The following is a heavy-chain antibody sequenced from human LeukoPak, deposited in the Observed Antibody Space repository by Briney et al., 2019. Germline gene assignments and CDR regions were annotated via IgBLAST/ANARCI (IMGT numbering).Heavy chain of an antibody. D-gene: IGHD6-19*01. CDR3: ARVSGGWHPNFDY. J-gene: IGHJ4*02. Sequence: ASVKVSCKASGYTFTSYYMHWVRQAPGQGLEWMGIINPSGGSTSYAQKFQGRVTMTTDTSTSTAYMELRSLRSDDTAVYYCARVSGGWHPNFDYWGQGTLVTVSS. CDR1: GYTFTSYY. V-gene: IGHV1-46*01. CDR2: INPSGGST.